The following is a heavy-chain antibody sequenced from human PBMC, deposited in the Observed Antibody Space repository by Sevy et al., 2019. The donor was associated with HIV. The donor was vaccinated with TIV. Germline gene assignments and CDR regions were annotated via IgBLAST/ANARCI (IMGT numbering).Heavy chain of an antibody. CDR1: GFSFSDFA. Sequence: GGYLRLSCAASGFSFSDFAMNWVRQAPGKGLEGVSVLSGSGGNTFYADSVKGRFTISRDNSKNTMYLQMNNLRAEDTAIYYCAQGLREWEVQGAFDYWGQGTLVVVSS. D-gene: IGHD1-26*01. V-gene: IGHV3-23*01. CDR2: LSGSGGNT. CDR3: AQGLREWEVQGAFDY. J-gene: IGHJ4*02.